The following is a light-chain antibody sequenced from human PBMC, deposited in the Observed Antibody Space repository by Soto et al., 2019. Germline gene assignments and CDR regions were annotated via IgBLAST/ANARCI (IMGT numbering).Light chain of an antibody. CDR2: GTS. V-gene: IGKV3-20*01. J-gene: IGKJ2*03. CDR3: QQYGNSPRYS. CDR1: QSVSSNY. Sequence: EIVLTQSPGTLSLSPGERVTLSCRASQSVSSNYLAWYQQKPGQAPRLLIHGTSSRATGIPDRFSGSGSGTVFTLTISRLEPEDFAVYYCQQYGNSPRYSFGQGTKLEIK.